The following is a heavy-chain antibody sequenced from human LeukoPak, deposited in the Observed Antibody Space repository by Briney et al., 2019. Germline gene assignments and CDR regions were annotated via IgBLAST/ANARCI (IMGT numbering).Heavy chain of an antibody. CDR3: TTGPGAISDDDY. J-gene: IGHJ4*02. CDR1: GYSLSELS. V-gene: IGHV1-24*01. D-gene: IGHD4/OR15-4a*01. CDR2: FAPEHGQT. Sequence: ASVKVSCKVSGYSLSELSMHWVRQAPGEGLEWMGGFAPEHGQTVYAQKFQGRVTMTADTSTDTAYMDLSSLTSEDTAMCYCTTGPGAISDDDYWGQGTLVTVSS.